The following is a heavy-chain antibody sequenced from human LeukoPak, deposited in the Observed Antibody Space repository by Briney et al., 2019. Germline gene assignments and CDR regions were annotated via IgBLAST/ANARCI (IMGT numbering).Heavy chain of an antibody. CDR2: ISGSGGST. V-gene: IGHV3-23*01. CDR1: GFTFSSYA. Sequence: GGSLRLSCAASGFTFSSYAMSWVRQAPGKGLEWVSAISGSGGSTYYADSVKGRFTISRDNSKNTLYLQMNSLRAEDTAVYYCAKDLVRGTDILAGWDYWGQGTLVTVSS. CDR3: AKDLVRGTDILAGWDY. D-gene: IGHD3-9*01. J-gene: IGHJ4*02.